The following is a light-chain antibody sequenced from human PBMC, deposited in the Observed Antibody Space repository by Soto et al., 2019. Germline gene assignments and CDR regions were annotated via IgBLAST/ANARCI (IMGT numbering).Light chain of an antibody. CDR2: DAS. Sequence: ILMTQSPPTLSASVGDRVIITCRASQDISGWLAWYQQKPGKAPKLLVFDASSLEEGVPSRFSGSGSGTDFTLTISSLQPEDFATYYCQQFNNYPLTFGGGTKVDI. CDR1: QDISGW. J-gene: IGKJ4*01. V-gene: IGKV1-5*01. CDR3: QQFNNYPLT.